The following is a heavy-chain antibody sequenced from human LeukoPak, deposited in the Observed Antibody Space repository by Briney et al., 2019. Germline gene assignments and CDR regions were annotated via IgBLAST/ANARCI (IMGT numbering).Heavy chain of an antibody. CDR3: ARDRSSGWKYYFDY. CDR2: IKQDGSEK. Sequence: GGSLRLSCAASGFTFSSYWMSWVRQAPGKGREGVANIKQDGSEKYYVDSVKGRFTISRDNAKNSLYLQMNSLRAEDTAVYYCARDRSSGWKYYFDYWGQGTLVTVSS. CDR1: GFTFSSYW. V-gene: IGHV3-7*01. D-gene: IGHD6-19*01. J-gene: IGHJ4*02.